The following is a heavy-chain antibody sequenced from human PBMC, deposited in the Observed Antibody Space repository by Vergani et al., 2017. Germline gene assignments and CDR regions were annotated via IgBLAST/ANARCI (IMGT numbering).Heavy chain of an antibody. Sequence: EVQLLESGGGLVQPGGSLRLSCAASGFTFSSYAMRWVRQAPGKGLEWVSVIYSGGSTYYADSVKGRFTISRHNSKNTLYLQMNSLRAEDTAVYYCARDRVDIVATTTYYYYYYGMDVWGQGTTVTVSS. CDR3: ARDRVDIVATTTYYYYYYGMDV. V-gene: IGHV3-53*04. CDR1: GFTFSSYA. D-gene: IGHD5-12*01. J-gene: IGHJ6*02. CDR2: IYSGGST.